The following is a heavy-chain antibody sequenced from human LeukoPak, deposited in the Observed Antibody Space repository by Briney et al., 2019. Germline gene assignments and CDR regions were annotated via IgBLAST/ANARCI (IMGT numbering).Heavy chain of an antibody. CDR1: GGSCSGYY. D-gene: IGHD6-19*01. V-gene: IGHV4-34*01. CDR3: ARGRFYSSGWPFSFKALTSRPPPH. J-gene: IGHJ1*01. Sequence: SETLSLTCAVYGGSCSGYYWSWIRQPPGKGLEWIGEINHSGSTNYNPSLKSRVTISVDTSKNQFSLKLSSVTAADTALYYCARGRFYSSGWPFSFKALTSRPPPHWGQGTLVTVSS. CDR2: INHSGST.